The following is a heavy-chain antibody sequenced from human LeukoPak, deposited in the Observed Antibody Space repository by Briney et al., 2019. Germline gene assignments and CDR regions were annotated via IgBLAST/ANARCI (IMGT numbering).Heavy chain of an antibody. CDR2: IVVGSGNT. CDR3: AAPRGYSGYDLYYYYGMDV. J-gene: IGHJ6*02. Sequence: SVKVSCKASGFTFTSSAVQWVRQARGQRLEWIGWIVVGSGNTNYAQKFQERVTITRDMSTSTAYMELSSLRSEDTAVYYCAAPRGYSGYDLYYYYGMDVWGQGTTVTVSS. V-gene: IGHV1-58*01. D-gene: IGHD5-12*01. CDR1: GFTFTSSA.